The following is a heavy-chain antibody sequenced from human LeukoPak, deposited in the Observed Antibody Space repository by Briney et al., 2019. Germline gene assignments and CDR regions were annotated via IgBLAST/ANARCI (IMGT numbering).Heavy chain of an antibody. Sequence: GGSLRLSCAASGFTFSSYGMHWVRQAPGKGLEGVAFIRYDGSNKYYADSVKGRFTIPRDHSKNTLYLQMNSLRAEDTAVYYCAKEVFAITFGGVMVALDYWGQGTLVTVSS. CDR3: AKEVFAITFGGVMVALDY. J-gene: IGHJ4*02. CDR2: IRYDGSNK. V-gene: IGHV3-30*02. CDR1: GFTFSSYG. D-gene: IGHD3-16*01.